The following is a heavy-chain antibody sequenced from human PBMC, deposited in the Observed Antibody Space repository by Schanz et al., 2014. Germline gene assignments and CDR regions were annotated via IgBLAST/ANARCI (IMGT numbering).Heavy chain of an antibody. Sequence: QVHLVQSGAEVKKPGASVKVSCKASGYNITSNDVTWVRQATGQGLEWMGWMNPNSGNTGYAQKFQGRVTMTRNTSISAAYMELSSLRSEDTAVYYCARLGTGMAVAGSVIDSYYYYMDVWGEGTTVTVSS. V-gene: IGHV1-8*01. J-gene: IGHJ6*03. D-gene: IGHD6-19*01. CDR3: ARLGTGMAVAGSVIDSYYYYMDV. CDR1: GYNITSND. CDR2: MNPNSGNT.